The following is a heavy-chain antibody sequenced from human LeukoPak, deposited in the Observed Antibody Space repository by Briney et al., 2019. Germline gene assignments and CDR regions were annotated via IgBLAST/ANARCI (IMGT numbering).Heavy chain of an antibody. Sequence: GESLKISCKGSGYSFTSYWIGWVRQLPGKGLEWMGIIYPGDSDTTYSPSFQGQVTISADKSISTAYLQWSSLKASDTAMYYCARRGYDSSGYRDAFDIWGQGTMVTVS. CDR3: ARRGYDSSGYRDAFDI. V-gene: IGHV5-51*01. D-gene: IGHD3-22*01. J-gene: IGHJ3*02. CDR2: IYPGDSDT. CDR1: GYSFTSYW.